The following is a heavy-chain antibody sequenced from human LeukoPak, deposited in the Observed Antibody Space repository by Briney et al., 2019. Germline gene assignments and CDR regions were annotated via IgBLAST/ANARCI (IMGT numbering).Heavy chain of an antibody. J-gene: IGHJ3*02. Sequence: GGSLRLSCAASGFTFSSYSMNWVRQAPGKGLEWVSSISSSSSYIYYADSVKGRFTISRDNAKNSLYLQMNSLRAEDTAAYYCARPDYYGSGSDPAFDIWGQGTMVTVSS. CDR3: ARPDYYGSGSDPAFDI. CDR1: GFTFSSYS. D-gene: IGHD3-10*01. V-gene: IGHV3-21*01. CDR2: ISSSSSYI.